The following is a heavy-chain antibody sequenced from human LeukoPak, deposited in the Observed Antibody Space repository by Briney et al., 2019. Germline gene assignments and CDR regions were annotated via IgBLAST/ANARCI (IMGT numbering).Heavy chain of an antibody. CDR3: ARDSASTPLDY. J-gene: IGHJ4*02. V-gene: IGHV3-33*01. D-gene: IGHD1-26*01. CDR2: VSNDGRNE. CDR1: VFTFSSYG. Sequence: PGGSLRLSCATSVFTFSSYGIHWVRQAPGRGMEWVAVVSNDGRNEYYADSVQGRFSISRDNSKNTVYLQMNSLRAEDTAVYYCARDSASTPLDYWGQGTLVTVSS.